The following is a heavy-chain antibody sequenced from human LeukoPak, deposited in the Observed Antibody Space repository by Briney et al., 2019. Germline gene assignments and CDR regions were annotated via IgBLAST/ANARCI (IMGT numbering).Heavy chain of an antibody. CDR3: AKDHLSSSWPYYFDY. CDR2: ISGSGGST. Sequence: GGSLRLSCAASGFTFSSYAMSWVRQAPGKGLEWVSAISGSGGSTYYADSVKGRFTISRDNSKNTLYLQMNSLRAEDTAVYYCAKDHLSSSWPYYFDYWGQGTLVTVSS. V-gene: IGHV3-23*01. CDR1: GFTFSSYA. J-gene: IGHJ4*02. D-gene: IGHD6-13*01.